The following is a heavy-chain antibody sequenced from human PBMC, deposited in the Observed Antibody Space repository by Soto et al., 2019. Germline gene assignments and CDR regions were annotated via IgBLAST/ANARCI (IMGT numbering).Heavy chain of an antibody. V-gene: IGHV3-74*01. Sequence: PGGSLRLSCAASGFTFSSYWMHWVRQAPGKGLVWVSRINSDGSSTSYADSVKGRFTISRDNAKNTLYLQMNSLRAEDTAVYYCARDLGPIFPPLYYYYYGMDVWGQGTTVTVS. CDR1: GFTFSSYW. J-gene: IGHJ6*02. CDR3: ARDLGPIFPPLYYYYYGMDV. D-gene: IGHD3-9*01. CDR2: INSDGSST.